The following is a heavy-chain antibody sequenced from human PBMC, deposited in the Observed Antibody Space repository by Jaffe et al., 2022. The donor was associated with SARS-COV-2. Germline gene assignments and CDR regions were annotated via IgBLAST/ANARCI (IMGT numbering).Heavy chain of an antibody. D-gene: IGHD3-3*01. CDR2: VYPGDSDT. V-gene: IGHV5-51*01. CDR1: GYSFTSSW. Sequence: EVQLVQSGAEVKKPGESLKISCEASGYSFTSSWIAWVRQMPGKGLEWMGIVYPGDSDTRYNPSFRGQVTISADRSISTAYLHWSSLKASDTAIYYCARHPRRQIFGVLRETQEAFDYWGQGTLVSVSS. J-gene: IGHJ4*02. CDR3: ARHPRRQIFGVLRETQEAFDY.